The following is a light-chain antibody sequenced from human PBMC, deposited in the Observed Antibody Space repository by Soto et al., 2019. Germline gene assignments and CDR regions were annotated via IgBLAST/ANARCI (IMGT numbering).Light chain of an antibody. CDR3: LQDYIYPWT. Sequence: AIQMTQSPSSLSASVGDRVTITCRASQGIRNDLGWYQQKPGKAPKLLIYAASTLESGVPSRFSGSGAGTDFTLTIDGLQPEDFATYYCLQDYIYPWTFGQGTKVEIK. V-gene: IGKV1-6*01. CDR2: AAS. J-gene: IGKJ1*01. CDR1: QGIRND.